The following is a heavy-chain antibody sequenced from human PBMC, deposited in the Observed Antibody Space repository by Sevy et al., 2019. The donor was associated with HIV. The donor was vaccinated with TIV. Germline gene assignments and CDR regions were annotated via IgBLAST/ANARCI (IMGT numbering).Heavy chain of an antibody. V-gene: IGHV3-21*01. J-gene: IGHJ6*02. CDR1: GFTFSSYS. CDR2: ISSSSSYI. Sequence: GGSLRLSCAASGFTFSSYSMNWVRQAPGKGLEWVSSISSSSSYIYYADSVKGRFTISRDNAKNSLYLQMNSLRAEDTAVYYCARESGSRSYIETLYYYYYGMDVWGQGTTVTVSS. CDR3: ARESGSRSYIETLYYYYYGMDV. D-gene: IGHD3-10*01.